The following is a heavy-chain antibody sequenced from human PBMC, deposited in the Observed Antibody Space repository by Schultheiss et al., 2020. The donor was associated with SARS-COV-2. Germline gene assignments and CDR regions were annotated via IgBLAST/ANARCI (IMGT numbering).Heavy chain of an antibody. Sequence: GGSLRLSCAASGFTFSSYGMHWVRQAPGKGLEWVAVISYDGSDKYYADSVKGRFTISRDNSKNTLYLQMNSLRAEDTAVYYCARDRIAVAGVDWYFDLWGRGTLVTVSS. CDR3: ARDRIAVAGVDWYFDL. V-gene: IGHV3-30*03. CDR1: GFTFSSYG. CDR2: ISYDGSDK. J-gene: IGHJ2*01. D-gene: IGHD6-19*01.